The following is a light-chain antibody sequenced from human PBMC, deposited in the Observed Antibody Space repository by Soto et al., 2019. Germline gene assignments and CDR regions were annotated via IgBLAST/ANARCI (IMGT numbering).Light chain of an antibody. CDR1: QSVSSY. CDR2: DAS. V-gene: IGKV3-11*01. J-gene: IGKJ1*01. Sequence: EIVLTQSPATLSLSPGERATLSCRASQSVSSYLAWYQQKPGQAHRLLIYDASNRATGIPPRFSGSGSGTDFTPTISSLEPEDFGVYYCQQRSNWPPWTFGQGTKVEIK. CDR3: QQRSNWPPWT.